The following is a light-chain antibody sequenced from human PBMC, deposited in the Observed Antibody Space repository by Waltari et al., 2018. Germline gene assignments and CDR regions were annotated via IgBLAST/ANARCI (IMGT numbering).Light chain of an antibody. CDR2: EGF. V-gene: IGLV2-23*01. CDR3: CSYAGSNNLV. Sequence: QSALTQPASVSGSPGQSITISCTGTKIDIGSYNLVSWYQQRPGKAPKLMIFEGFKRPSGVSNRFSGSKSGNTASLTISGLQTEDEADYYCCSYAGSNNLVFGGGTKLTVL. CDR1: KIDIGSYNL. J-gene: IGLJ3*02.